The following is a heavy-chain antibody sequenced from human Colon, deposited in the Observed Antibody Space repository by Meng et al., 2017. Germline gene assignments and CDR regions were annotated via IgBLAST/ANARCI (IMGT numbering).Heavy chain of an antibody. CDR1: GFPFSGSA. V-gene: IGHV3-73*02. J-gene: IGHJ4*02. Sequence: EVQLVESGGGLVQPGGSLKLSCAGAGFPFSGSAMHWVHQASGKGLEWVGRIRSKANSYATAYAASVKGRFTISRDDSKNTAYLQMNSLKTEDTAVYYCTGDTAMVRLGYWGQGTLVTVSS. D-gene: IGHD5-18*01. CDR2: IRSKANSYAT. CDR3: TGDTAMVRLGY.